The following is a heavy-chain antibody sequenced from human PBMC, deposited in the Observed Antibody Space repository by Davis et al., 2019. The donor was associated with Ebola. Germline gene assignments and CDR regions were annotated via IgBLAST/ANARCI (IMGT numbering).Heavy chain of an antibody. CDR3: ARAIGGRGGWFDP. D-gene: IGHD3-16*01. CDR1: GGSFTSRNW. J-gene: IGHJ5*02. CDR2: IYHNGST. V-gene: IGHV4-4*02. Sequence: SDTLSPPCAVPGGSFTSRNWRSWGRQPPGKWLVWNREIYHNGSTNYNPSLKTRVTISVDTSKNQFSLKLSSVTAADTAVYYCARAIGGRGGWFDPWGQGTLVTVSS.